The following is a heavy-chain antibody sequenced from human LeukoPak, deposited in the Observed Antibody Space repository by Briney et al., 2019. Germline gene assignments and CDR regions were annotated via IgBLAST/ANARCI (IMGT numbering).Heavy chain of an antibody. Sequence: NHGEPLHISCLGSGYSFTSYCSGWVRQLPGKGLGWMGIIYPGDSDTRSSPSFQGQVTISADNSISTAYLHWSSLKVSDTAMYYCARPGCLEWESPFDYWGQGTLVTLSS. CDR3: ARPGCLEWESPFDY. J-gene: IGHJ4*02. V-gene: IGHV5-51*01. CDR1: GYSFTSYC. D-gene: IGHD1-26*01. CDR2: IYPGDSDT.